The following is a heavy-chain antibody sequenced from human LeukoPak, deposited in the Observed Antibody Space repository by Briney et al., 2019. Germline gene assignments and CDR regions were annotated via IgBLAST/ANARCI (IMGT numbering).Heavy chain of an antibody. CDR1: GFTFDDYA. V-gene: IGHV3-9*01. CDR3: AKDIIPYCSSTSCYTRFVY. J-gene: IGHJ4*02. D-gene: IGHD2-2*02. Sequence: GRSLRLSCAASGFTFDDYAMHWVRHAPGKGLEWVSGISWNSGSIGYADSVKGRFTISRDNAKHSLYLQMNSLRAEDTALYYCAKDIIPYCSSTSCYTRFVYRRQGTLVTVSS. CDR2: ISWNSGSI.